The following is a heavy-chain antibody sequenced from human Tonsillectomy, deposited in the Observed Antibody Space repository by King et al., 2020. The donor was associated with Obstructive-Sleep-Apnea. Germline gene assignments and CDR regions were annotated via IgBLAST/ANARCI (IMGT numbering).Heavy chain of an antibody. D-gene: IGHD3-10*01. CDR2: TYHSGSA. CDR3: ARDAYGSGSYYDDY. V-gene: IGHV4-38-2*02. J-gene: IGHJ4*02. Sequence: VQLQESGPGLVKPSETLSLTCTVSGYSISSGYYWGWIRQPPGKGLEWIGSTYHSGSAYYNPALRSRVTISVDTYKNQFSLKLSSVTAADTAVYYCARDAYGSGSYYDDYWGQGTLVTVSS. CDR1: GYSISSGYY.